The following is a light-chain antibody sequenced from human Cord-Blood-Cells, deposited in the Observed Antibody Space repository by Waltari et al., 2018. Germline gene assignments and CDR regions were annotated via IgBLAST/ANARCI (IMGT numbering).Light chain of an antibody. CDR2: ENN. J-gene: IGLJ3*02. CDR1: SSHIGNDY. Sequence: QSVLTPPPSVSAAPGQKVTIPCSGSSSHIGNDYVSWSQHPPGAAPKLLIYENNKRPSGIPDRFSGSKSGTSATLGITGLQTGDEADYYCGTWDSSLSAWVFGGGTKLTVL. V-gene: IGLV1-51*02. CDR3: GTWDSSLSAWV.